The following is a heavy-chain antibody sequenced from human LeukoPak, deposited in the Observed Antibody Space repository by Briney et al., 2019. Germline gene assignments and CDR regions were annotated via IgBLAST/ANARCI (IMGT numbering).Heavy chain of an antibody. J-gene: IGHJ3*02. CDR1: GDSLTSNF. D-gene: IGHD3-10*01. CDR3: ARRLATVTDAFDI. Sequence: SETLSLTCNVSGDSLTSNFWSWIRQTPGKGLEWIGYVFHSGTTNYSPSLKRRVTISLDPSKKQIYLRLAPVTAADTALYYCARRLATVTDAFDIWGRGTMVSVSS. CDR2: VFHSGTT. V-gene: IGHV4-59*08.